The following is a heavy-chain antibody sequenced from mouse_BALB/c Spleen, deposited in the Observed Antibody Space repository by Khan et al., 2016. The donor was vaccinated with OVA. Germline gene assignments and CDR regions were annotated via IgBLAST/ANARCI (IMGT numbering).Heavy chain of an antibody. CDR2: IWGGGGT. CDR1: GFSLSRYN. D-gene: IGHD2-14*01. J-gene: IGHJ4*01. CDR3: ARAYYRYDGYYAMDY. V-gene: IGHV2-6-4*01. Sequence: QMQLEESGPGLVAPSQSLSITCTVSGFSLSRYNIHWVRQPLGKGLEWLGMIWGGGGTDYNSTLKSRLSISKDNSKSQVFLKMNSLQTDDSAMYYCARAYYRYDGYYAMDYWGQGTSVTVSS.